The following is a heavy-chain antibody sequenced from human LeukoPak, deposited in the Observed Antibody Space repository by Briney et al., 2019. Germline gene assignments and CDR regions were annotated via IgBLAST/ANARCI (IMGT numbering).Heavy chain of an antibody. CDR3: ARALPYDILIMDV. CDR1: GYTFTGYY. Sequence: ASVKVSCKASGYTFTGYYMHWVRQAPGQGLEWMGWINPNSGGTNYAQKFQGRVTMTRDTSISTAYMELSRLRSDDTAVYYCARALPYDILIMDVWGKGTTVTISS. D-gene: IGHD3-9*01. J-gene: IGHJ6*03. CDR2: INPNSGGT. V-gene: IGHV1-2*02.